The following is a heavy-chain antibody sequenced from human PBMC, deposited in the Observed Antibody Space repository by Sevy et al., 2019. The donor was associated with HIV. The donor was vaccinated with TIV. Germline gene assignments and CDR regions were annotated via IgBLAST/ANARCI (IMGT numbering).Heavy chain of an antibody. Sequence: GGSLRLSCAASGLSVSDNYMNWVRQAPGKGLELVSVIYSDGRTYYGDSVKGRFTISRDNSKNTLYLHMNNLRPEDTAVYYCAGDRYYDDSGYYYYYYGMNVGGKGTTVTVSS. V-gene: IGHV3-66*01. J-gene: IGHJ6*04. CDR1: GLSVSDNY. CDR2: IYSDGRT. CDR3: AGDRYYDDSGYYYYYYGMNV. D-gene: IGHD3-22*01.